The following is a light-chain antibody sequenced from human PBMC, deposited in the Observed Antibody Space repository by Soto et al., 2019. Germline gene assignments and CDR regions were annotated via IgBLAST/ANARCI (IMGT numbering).Light chain of an antibody. CDR2: AAS. J-gene: IGKJ4*01. V-gene: IGKV1-8*01. CDR3: QPYYIYPHT. Sequence: AIRMTQSPSSFSASTGDRVTITCRASQSIGTYLAWYQQIPGRAPKLLIFAASTLQRGVPSRFSGSGSGTDFTLTISCLQSEDFATYYCQPYYIYPHTFGGGTKVDIK. CDR1: QSIGTY.